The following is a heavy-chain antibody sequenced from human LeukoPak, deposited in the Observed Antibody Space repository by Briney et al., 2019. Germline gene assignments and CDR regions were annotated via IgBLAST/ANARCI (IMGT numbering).Heavy chain of an antibody. V-gene: IGHV4-39*01. J-gene: IGHJ4*02. CDR3: ARRLIVVGARSYYFDY. CDR2: IYYSGST. Sequence: SETLSLTCTVSGGSTSSSSYYWGWIRQPPGKGLEWIGSIYYSGSTYYNPSLKSRVTISVDTSKNQFSLKLSSVTAADTAVYYCARRLIVVGARSYYFDYWGQGTLVTVSS. D-gene: IGHD1-26*01. CDR1: GGSTSSSSYY.